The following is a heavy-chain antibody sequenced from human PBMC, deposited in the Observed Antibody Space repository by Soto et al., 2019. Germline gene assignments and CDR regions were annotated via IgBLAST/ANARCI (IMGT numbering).Heavy chain of an antibody. CDR1: GGTFSSSG. CDR3: ARWPQPRYTADPYAVDV. J-gene: IGHJ6*02. D-gene: IGHD3-16*02. CDR2: IVPSLDTT. V-gene: IGHV1-69*11. Sequence: QEQLVQSGAEVKKPGSSVKISCKASGGTFSSSGFSWVRQAPGQGLEWMGMIVPSLDTTNYAQKFQARVTITADEVTSTAYMELRSLRSEDTAVYYCARWPQPRYTADPYAVDVWGQGTRVIVSS.